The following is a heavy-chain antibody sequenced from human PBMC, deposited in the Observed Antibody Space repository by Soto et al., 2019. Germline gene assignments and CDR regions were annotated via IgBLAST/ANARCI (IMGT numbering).Heavy chain of an antibody. D-gene: IGHD1-26*01. CDR3: AKAPLDVVGANDY. J-gene: IGHJ4*02. CDR1: GFTFSSYA. CDR2: ISGSGGST. V-gene: IGHV3-23*01. Sequence: PGGSLRLSCAASGFTFSSYAMSWVRQAPGKGLEWVSAISGSGGSTYYADSVKGRFTISRDNSKNTLYLQMNSLRAEDAAVYYCAKAPLDVVGANDYWGQGTLVTISS.